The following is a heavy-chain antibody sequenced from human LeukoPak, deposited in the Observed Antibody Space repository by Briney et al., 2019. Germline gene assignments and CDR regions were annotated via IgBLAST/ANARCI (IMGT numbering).Heavy chain of an antibody. Sequence: SGTLSLTCTVSGGSISSGGYYWSWIRQHPGKGLEWIGYIYYSGSTYYNPSLKSRVTISVDTSKNQFSLKLSSVTAADTAVYYCAREPTYYYDSSGYYAPYYFDYWGQGTLVTVSS. V-gene: IGHV4-31*03. J-gene: IGHJ4*02. CDR3: AREPTYYYDSSGYYAPYYFDY. D-gene: IGHD3-22*01. CDR1: GGSISSGGYY. CDR2: IYYSGST.